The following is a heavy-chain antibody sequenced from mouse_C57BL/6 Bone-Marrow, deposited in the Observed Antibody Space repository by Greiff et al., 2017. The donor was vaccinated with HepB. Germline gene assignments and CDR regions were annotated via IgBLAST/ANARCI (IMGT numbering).Heavy chain of an antibody. V-gene: IGHV1-85*01. Sequence: QVQLKESGPELVKPGASVKLSCKASGYTFTSYDINWVKQRPGQGLEWIGWIYPRDGSTKYNEKFKGKATLTVDTSSSTAYMELHSLTSEDSAVYFCARGRFTNGSSYRYYAMDYWGQGTSVTVSS. J-gene: IGHJ4*01. CDR3: ARGRFTNGSSYRYYAMDY. D-gene: IGHD1-1*01. CDR1: GYTFTSYD. CDR2: IYPRDGST.